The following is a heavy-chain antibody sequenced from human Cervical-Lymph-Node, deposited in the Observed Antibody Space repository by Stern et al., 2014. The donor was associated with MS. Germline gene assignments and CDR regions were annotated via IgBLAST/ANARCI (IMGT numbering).Heavy chain of an antibody. Sequence: QVQLVQSGGGLVKPGGSLRLSCAASGFTFSDSYMTWIRQTPGKGLEWVSYISSSDDTIKYAESVKGRFTVSRDNAKNSLSLQMSSLRVEDTAVYYCVRGWEPRQDGPSGHDYDAFDIWGQGTMVTVSS. CDR1: GFTFSDSY. V-gene: IGHV3-11*01. D-gene: IGHD5-12*01. CDR2: ISSSDDTI. CDR3: VRGWEPRQDGPSGHDYDAFDI. J-gene: IGHJ3*02.